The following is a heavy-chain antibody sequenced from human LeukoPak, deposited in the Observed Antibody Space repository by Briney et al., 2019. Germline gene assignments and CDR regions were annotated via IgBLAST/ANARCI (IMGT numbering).Heavy chain of an antibody. V-gene: IGHV4-4*07. J-gene: IGHJ5*02. CDR1: GGSISSYY. CDR3: ARGPQLEPALYWFDP. CDR2: IYTSGST. Sequence: SETLSLTCTVSGGSISSYYWSWIRQPAGKGLEWIGRIYTSGSTNYNPSLKSRVTMSVDTSKNQFSLQLTSVTAADTAVYYCARGPQLEPALYWFDPWGHGTLVTVSS. D-gene: IGHD1-1*01.